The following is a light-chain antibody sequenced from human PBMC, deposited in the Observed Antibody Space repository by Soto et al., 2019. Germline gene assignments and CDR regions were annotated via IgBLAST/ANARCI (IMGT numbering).Light chain of an antibody. CDR1: QSVSSSN. Sequence: EIVLTQSPGTLSLSPGERATLSCRASQSVSSSNLAWYQQKPGQAPRLLIYGASSRATGIPDRFSGSGSGTDFTLTMSRLEPEDFAMYYCQQYCSSPRTFGQGTKVEIK. CDR3: QQYCSSPRT. CDR2: GAS. V-gene: IGKV3-20*01. J-gene: IGKJ1*01.